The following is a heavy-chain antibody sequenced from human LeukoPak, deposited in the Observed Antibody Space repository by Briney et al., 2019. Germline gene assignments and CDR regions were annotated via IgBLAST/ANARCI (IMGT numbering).Heavy chain of an antibody. CDR3: TKDDSSSWYDYFFDY. CDR2: ISGAGGSS. CDR1: GFAFSSSS. D-gene: IGHD6-13*01. J-gene: IGHJ4*02. V-gene: IGHV3-23*01. Sequence: PGGSLRLSCATSGFAFSSSSMSWVRQAPGKGLEWVSTISGAGGSSWYAESVKGRFSISRDNSMNSVSLQMSSLRVEDTAIYYCTKDDSSSWYDYFFDYWGQGTLVTVSS.